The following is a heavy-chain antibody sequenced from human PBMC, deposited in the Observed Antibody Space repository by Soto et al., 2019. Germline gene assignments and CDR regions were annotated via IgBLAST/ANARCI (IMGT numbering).Heavy chain of an antibody. CDR3: ARDDELSGAVHYYYYGMDV. V-gene: IGHV1-69*01. J-gene: IGHJ6*02. CDR1: GGTFSSYA. D-gene: IGHD3-16*02. CDR2: IIPILGTA. Sequence: QVQLVQSGAEVKKPGSSVKVSCKASGGTFSSYAISWVRQAPGQGLEWMGGIIPILGTANYAQKFQGRVTITADESTSTAYMELSSLRSEDTAVYYCARDDELSGAVHYYYYGMDVWGQGTTVTVSS.